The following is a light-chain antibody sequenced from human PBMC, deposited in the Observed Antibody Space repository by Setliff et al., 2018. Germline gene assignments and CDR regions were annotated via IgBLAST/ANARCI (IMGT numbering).Light chain of an antibody. V-gene: IGLV2-14*03. J-gene: IGLJ2*01. CDR3: LSYTSKTTHAL. CDR2: EVS. Sequence: HSALTQPAAVSGSPGQSITISCTGTSSDVGGYDYVSWYQQHPGKAPKLMIYEVSKRPSGVSDRFSGSKSGNTASLTISGLQAEDEADYYCLSYTSKTTHALFGGGTKVTVL. CDR1: SSDVGGYDY.